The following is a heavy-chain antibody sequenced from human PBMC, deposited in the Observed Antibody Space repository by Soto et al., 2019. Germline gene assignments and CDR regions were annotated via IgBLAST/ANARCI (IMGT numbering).Heavy chain of an antibody. J-gene: IGHJ6*02. CDR2: IWYDGSNK. CDR1: GFTFSSYG. CDR3: ARDEGLGVNYYYYGMDV. D-gene: IGHD3-10*01. Sequence: QVQLVESGGGVVQPGRSLRLSCAASGFTFSSYGMHWVRQAPGKGLEWVAVIWYDGSNKYYADSVKGRFTISRDNSKNKLGLQMNSLRAEYTAVYYCARDEGLGVNYYYYGMDVWGQGTTVTVSS. V-gene: IGHV3-33*01.